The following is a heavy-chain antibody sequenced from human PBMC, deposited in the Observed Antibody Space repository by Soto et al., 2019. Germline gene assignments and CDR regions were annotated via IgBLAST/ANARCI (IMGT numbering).Heavy chain of an antibody. CDR1: GFTFSDYA. CDR2: INSNGGST. CDR3: ARANNWSYDY. V-gene: IGHV3-64*01. J-gene: IGHJ4*02. D-gene: IGHD1-7*01. Sequence: PGGSLRLSCAASGFTFSDYAMHWVRQAPGKGLEYVSAINSNGGSTYYANSVKGRFTISRDNSKNTLYFQMGSLRPEDMAVYYCARANNWSYDYWGRGTLVTVSS.